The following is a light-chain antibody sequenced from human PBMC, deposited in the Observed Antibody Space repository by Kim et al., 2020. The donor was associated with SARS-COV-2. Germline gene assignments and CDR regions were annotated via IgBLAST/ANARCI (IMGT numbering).Light chain of an antibody. Sequence: SASLGDTVTITCRASQTIETYLSWYRHRPGRAPELLIYRASTLQNGVPSRFSGSGSGTDYTLTIAGLQPEDSATYYCQQSYTTLAFGGGTKVDIK. CDR2: RAS. CDR1: QTIETY. CDR3: QQSYTTLA. V-gene: IGKV1-39*01. J-gene: IGKJ4*01.